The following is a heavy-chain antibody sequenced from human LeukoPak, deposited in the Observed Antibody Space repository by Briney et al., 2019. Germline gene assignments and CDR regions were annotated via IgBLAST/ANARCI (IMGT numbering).Heavy chain of an antibody. CDR2: ISGSGGST. CDR1: GFTFSTYA. J-gene: IGHJ4*02. V-gene: IGHV3-23*01. D-gene: IGHD6-19*01. CDR3: AKDANSGWGYFDY. Sequence: PGGSLRLSCAASGFTFSTYAMSWVRQAPGKGLEWVSAISGSGGSTYYADSVKGRFTISRDNSKNTLYLQMSSLRAEDTAVYYCAKDANSGWGYFDYWGQGTLVTVSS.